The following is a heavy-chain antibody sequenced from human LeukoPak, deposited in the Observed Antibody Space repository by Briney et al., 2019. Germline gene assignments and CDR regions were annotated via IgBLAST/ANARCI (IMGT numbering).Heavy chain of an antibody. D-gene: IGHD4-17*01. CDR2: ISAYNGNT. V-gene: IGHV1-18*01. CDR1: GYTFTNYG. CDR3: ARGYGHYVGFGFDY. J-gene: IGHJ4*02. Sequence: ASVKVSCKASGYTFTNYGISWVRQAPGQGLEWMGWISAYNGNTHYTQNLQGRVTMTTDTSTSTAYMELKSLRSDDTAVYYCARGYGHYVGFGFDYWGQGTLVTVSS.